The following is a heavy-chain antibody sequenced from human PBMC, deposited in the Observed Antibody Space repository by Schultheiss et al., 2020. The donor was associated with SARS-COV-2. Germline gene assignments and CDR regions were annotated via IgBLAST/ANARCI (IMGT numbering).Heavy chain of an antibody. V-gene: IGHV4-59*08. CDR2: IHDSGST. D-gene: IGHD3-3*01. J-gene: IGHJ4*02. CDR1: GGSIGTYY. Sequence: SETLSLTCTVSGGSIGTYYWHWIRQSLGKGLEWIGFIHDSGSTNYNSSLKSRVTISVDTSKNQFSLKLTSLTAADTAIYYCARGNDFVYFFDSWGQGTLVTVSS. CDR3: ARGNDFVYFFDS.